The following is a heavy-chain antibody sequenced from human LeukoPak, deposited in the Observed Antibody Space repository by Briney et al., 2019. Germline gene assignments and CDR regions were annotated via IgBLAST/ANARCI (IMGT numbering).Heavy chain of an antibody. CDR2: INHSGST. D-gene: IGHD3-10*01. CDR1: GGSFSGYY. V-gene: IGHV4-34*01. CDR3: GVRGVISNWFDP. J-gene: IGHJ5*02. Sequence: PSETLSLTCAVYGGSFSGYYWSWIRQPPGKGLEWIGEINHSGSTNYNPSLKSRVTISVDTSKNQFSLKLSSVTAAATAVYYCGVRGVISNWFDPWGQGTLVTVSS.